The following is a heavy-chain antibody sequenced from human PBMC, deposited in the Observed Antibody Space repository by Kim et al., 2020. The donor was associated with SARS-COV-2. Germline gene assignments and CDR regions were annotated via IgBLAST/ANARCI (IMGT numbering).Heavy chain of an antibody. CDR2: DGREK. D-gene: IGHD2-2*01. J-gene: IGHJ4*02. V-gene: IGHV3-7*01. Sequence: DGREKNGVDSVRGRFTISRDNAEKSLYLQMGSLRAEDTAVYYCASLKYDYWGRGALVTVSS. CDR3: ASLKYDY.